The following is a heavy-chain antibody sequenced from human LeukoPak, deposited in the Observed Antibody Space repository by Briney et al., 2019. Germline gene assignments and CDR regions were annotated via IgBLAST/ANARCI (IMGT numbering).Heavy chain of an antibody. V-gene: IGHV3-23*01. J-gene: IGHJ6*04. CDR3: AKRVQLWLHYYYYGMDV. CDR1: GFTFSSYA. Sequence: GGSLRLSCAASGFTFSSYAMSWVGQPPGKGLEGGQVISGRGGSTYYADPVKGGFTISRDNSKNTLYLQMNSLRAEDTAVYYCAKRVQLWLHYYYYGMDVWGKGTTVTVSS. CDR2: ISGRGGST. D-gene: IGHD5-18*01.